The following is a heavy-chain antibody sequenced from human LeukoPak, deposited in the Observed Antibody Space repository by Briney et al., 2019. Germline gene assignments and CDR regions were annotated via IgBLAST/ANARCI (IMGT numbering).Heavy chain of an antibody. CDR1: GGSISGYY. CDR3: AREAYYYDSSGYYYTFDY. CDR2: IYYSGST. J-gene: IGHJ4*02. D-gene: IGHD3-22*01. V-gene: IGHV4-59*01. Sequence: SETLSLTCTVSGGSISGYYWSWIRQPPGKGLEWIGYIYYSGSTSYNPSLKSRVTISVDTSKNQFSLKLSSVTAADTAVYYCAREAYYYDSSGYYYTFDYWGQGTLVTVSS.